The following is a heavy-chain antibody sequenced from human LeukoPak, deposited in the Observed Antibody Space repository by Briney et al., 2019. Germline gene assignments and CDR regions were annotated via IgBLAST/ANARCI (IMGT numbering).Heavy chain of an antibody. CDR1: GFPFSSYS. CDR3: ARDGYCSSTSCYPYYFDY. CDR2: ISSSSSYI. D-gene: IGHD2-2*03. J-gene: IGHJ4*02. Sequence: GGSLRVSCAASGFPFSSYSMNWVRQAPGKGLEWVSSISSSSSYIYYADSVKGRFTISRDNAKNSLYLQMNSPRAEDTAVYYCARDGYCSSTSCYPYYFDYWGQGTLVTVSS. V-gene: IGHV3-21*01.